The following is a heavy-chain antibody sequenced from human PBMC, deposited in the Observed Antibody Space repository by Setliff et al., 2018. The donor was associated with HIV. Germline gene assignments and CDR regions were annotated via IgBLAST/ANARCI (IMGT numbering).Heavy chain of an antibody. CDR1: GGSISGGGYY. D-gene: IGHD2-2*01. CDR3: ARLDCSSSSGFVDY. J-gene: IGHJ4*02. CDR2: IYHSGST. V-gene: IGHV4-31*03. Sequence: SETLSLTCTVSGGSISGGGYYWSWIRQHPGKGLEWIGYIYHSGSTYYNPPLKSRVTISVDTSKNQFSLKLSSVTAADTAVYYCARLDCSSSSGFVDYWGQGTLVTVSS.